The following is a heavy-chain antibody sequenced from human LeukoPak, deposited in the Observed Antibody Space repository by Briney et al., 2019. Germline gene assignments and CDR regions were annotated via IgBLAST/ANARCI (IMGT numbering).Heavy chain of an antibody. CDR3: ARWGISAAHDAFDM. Sequence: PGRSLRLSCAASGFTFSFYGMHWVRQAPAKGLKWVAVIWSHGNEKYYADSVEGRFTVSRDNSKNTLYLQMNSLRDEDTAVYYCARWGISAAHDAFDMWGQGTMVTVSS. V-gene: IGHV3-33*01. J-gene: IGHJ3*02. CDR2: IWSHGNEK. CDR1: GFTFSFYG. D-gene: IGHD6-13*01.